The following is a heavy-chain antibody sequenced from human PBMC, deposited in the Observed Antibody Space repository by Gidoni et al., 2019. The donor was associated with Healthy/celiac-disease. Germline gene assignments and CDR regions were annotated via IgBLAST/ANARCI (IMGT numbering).Heavy chain of an antibody. CDR3: AKDHSSSWYLNWFDP. V-gene: IGHV3-9*01. Sequence: EVQLVESGGGLVQPGRSLRLSCAASGFTFDDYAMHWVRQAPGKGLEWVSGISWNSGSIGYADSVKGRFTISRDNAKNSLYLQMNSLRAEDTALYYCAKDHSSSWYLNWFDPWGQGTLVTVSS. CDR1: GFTFDDYA. J-gene: IGHJ5*02. D-gene: IGHD6-13*01. CDR2: ISWNSGSI.